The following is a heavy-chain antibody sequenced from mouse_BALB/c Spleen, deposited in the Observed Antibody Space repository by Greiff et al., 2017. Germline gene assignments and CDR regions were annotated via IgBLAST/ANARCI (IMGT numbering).Heavy chain of an antibody. Sequence: EVKLMESGGGLVQPGESLKLSCESNEYEFPSHDMSWVRKTPEKRLELVAAINSDGGSTYYPDTMERRFIISRDNTKKTLYLQMSSLRSEDTALYYCATYGNYAWFAYWGQGTLVTVSA. D-gene: IGHD2-1*01. V-gene: IGHV5-2*01. J-gene: IGHJ3*01. CDR1: EYEFPSHD. CDR3: ATYGNYAWFAY. CDR2: INSDGGST.